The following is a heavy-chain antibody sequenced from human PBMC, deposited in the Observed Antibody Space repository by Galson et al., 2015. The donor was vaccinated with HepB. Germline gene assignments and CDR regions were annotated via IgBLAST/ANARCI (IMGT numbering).Heavy chain of an antibody. V-gene: IGHV3-15*01. J-gene: IGHJ4*02. Sequence: SLRLSCAASGFTFSNAWMSWVRQAPGKGLERVGRIKSTTDGGTTEYAAPVEGRFTISRDDSKNTLYLQMSSLKTEDTAVYYCTTDGSHTSFDYWGQGTLVTVSS. D-gene: IGHD2-2*01. CDR3: TTDGSHTSFDY. CDR2: IKSTTDGGTT. CDR1: GFTFSNAW.